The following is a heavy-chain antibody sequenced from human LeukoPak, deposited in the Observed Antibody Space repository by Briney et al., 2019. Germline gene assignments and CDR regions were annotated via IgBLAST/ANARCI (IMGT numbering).Heavy chain of an antibody. J-gene: IGHJ4*02. D-gene: IGHD3-3*01. CDR3: ASLYYDFWSGYYGGVPFDY. V-gene: IGHV3-7*01. CDR1: GFTFSSYA. CDR2: IKQDGSEK. Sequence: PGGSLRLSCAASGFTFSSYAMSWVRQAPGKGLEWVANIKQDGSEKYYVDSVKGRFTISRDNAKNSLYLQMNSLRAEDTAVYYCASLYYDFWSGYYGGVPFDYWGQGTLVTVSS.